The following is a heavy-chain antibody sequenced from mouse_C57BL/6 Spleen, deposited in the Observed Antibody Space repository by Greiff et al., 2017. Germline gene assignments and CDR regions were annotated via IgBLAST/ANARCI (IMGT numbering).Heavy chain of an antibody. J-gene: IGHJ1*03. Sequence: VQLQQSGAELMKPGASVKLSCKATGYTFTGYWIEWVKQRPGHGLEWIGEVFPGSGCTNYNQKFKGKATFTADTSSNTAYMQLSSLTTEDSAIYYCARRYYGDFWYFDVWGTGTTVTVSS. D-gene: IGHD2-13*01. CDR2: VFPGSGCT. CDR1: GYTFTGYW. CDR3: ARRYYGDFWYFDV. V-gene: IGHV1-9*01.